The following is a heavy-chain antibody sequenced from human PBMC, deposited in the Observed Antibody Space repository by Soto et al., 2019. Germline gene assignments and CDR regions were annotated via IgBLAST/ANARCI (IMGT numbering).Heavy chain of an antibody. D-gene: IGHD5-18*01. J-gene: IGHJ4*02. V-gene: IGHV1-69*01. CDR2: FIAMLGTP. CDR1: GGTFCSHG. Sequence: SVKVSCKASGGTFCSHGIAWVRQAPGQGLEWMGGFIAMLGTPTYAKKVQGRATITADESLTSSYLELRSLRSEDTGVYFCARGAMANFDYWGQGTVVTVSS. CDR3: ARGAMANFDY.